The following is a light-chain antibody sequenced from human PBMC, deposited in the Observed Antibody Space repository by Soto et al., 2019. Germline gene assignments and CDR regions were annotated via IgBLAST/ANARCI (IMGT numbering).Light chain of an antibody. CDR1: SSDVGSNNL. CDR2: EAT. J-gene: IGLJ3*02. CDR3: CTYANIYIWV. V-gene: IGLV2-23*01. Sequence: QSALSQPASVSGSPGQSITIPCTGGSSDVGSNNLVSWYQQHPGKAPKVMIYEATKRPSGVSNRFSGSKSGNTASLTISGLQAEDEADYYCCTYANIYIWVFGGGTKLTVL.